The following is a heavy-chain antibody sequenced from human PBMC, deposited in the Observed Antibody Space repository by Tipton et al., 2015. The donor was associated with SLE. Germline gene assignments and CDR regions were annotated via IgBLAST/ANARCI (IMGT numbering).Heavy chain of an antibody. D-gene: IGHD6-13*01. Sequence: TLSLTCTVSGGSISSGGYYWSWIRQHPGKGLEWIGYIYYSGSTYYNPSLKSRVTISVDTSKTQFSLKRNSVTAADTAVYFCARGRQLEYYFDYWGQGTLVTVSS. V-gene: IGHV4-31*03. CDR2: IYYSGST. J-gene: IGHJ4*02. CDR1: GGSISSGGYY. CDR3: ARGRQLEYYFDY.